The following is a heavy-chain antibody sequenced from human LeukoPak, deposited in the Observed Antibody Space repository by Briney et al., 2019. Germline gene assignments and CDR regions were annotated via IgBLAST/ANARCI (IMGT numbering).Heavy chain of an antibody. CDR3: AREDYYGSGSWGAFDY. CDR2: ISYDGSNK. CDR1: GFTFSSYG. Sequence: GGSLRLSCAASGFTFSSYGMHCVRQAPGKGLEWVAVISYDGSNKYYADSVKGRFTISRDNSKNTLYLQMNSLRAEDTAVYYCAREDYYGSGSWGAFDYWGQGTLVTVSS. J-gene: IGHJ4*02. V-gene: IGHV3-30*03. D-gene: IGHD3-10*01.